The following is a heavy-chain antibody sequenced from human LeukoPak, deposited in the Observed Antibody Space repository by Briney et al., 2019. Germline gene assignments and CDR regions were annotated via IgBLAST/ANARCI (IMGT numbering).Heavy chain of an antibody. D-gene: IGHD6-13*01. CDR2: ISSSGNTI. J-gene: IGHJ5*02. CDR1: GFTFSAYE. CDR3: ARVGSSWYGWFDP. V-gene: IGHV3-48*03. Sequence: GGSLRLSCAASGFTFSAYEMNWVRQAPGKGLEWVSYISSSGNTIYYADSVKGRFTISRDNAKKSLYLQMNSLRAEDTAVYYCARVGSSWYGWFDPWGQGTLVTVSS.